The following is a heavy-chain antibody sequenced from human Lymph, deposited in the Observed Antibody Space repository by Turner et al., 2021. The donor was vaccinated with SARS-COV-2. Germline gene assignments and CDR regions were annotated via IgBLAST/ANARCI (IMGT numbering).Heavy chain of an antibody. CDR2: IWYDGSNK. V-gene: IGHV3-33*01. D-gene: IGHD1-26*01. CDR3: AREGVVGATTGLDY. Sequence: QVQLVESGGGLVQPGSSLILSFAASGFTFSTYGMHWVRQAPGKGLEWVALIWYDGSNKYYADSVKGRFTISRDNSKNTLYLQMNSLRAEDTAVYYCAREGVVGATTGLDYWGQGTLVTVSS. CDR1: GFTFSTYG. J-gene: IGHJ4*02.